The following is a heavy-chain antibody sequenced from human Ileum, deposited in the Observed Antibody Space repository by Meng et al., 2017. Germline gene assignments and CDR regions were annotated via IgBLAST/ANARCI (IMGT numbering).Heavy chain of an antibody. Sequence: SETLSLTCTVSGDSISSSAYFWAWVRQSPGMGLEWIGSITYSGNTYYNPSLKNRVTITRDTSQNQFSLKLTSVTAADTAVYHCARVSSWGRLDYWGQGTLVTVSS. CDR3: ARVSSWGRLDY. CDR2: ITYSGNT. D-gene: IGHD1-26*01. V-gene: IGHV4-39*07. CDR1: GDSISSSAYF. J-gene: IGHJ4*02.